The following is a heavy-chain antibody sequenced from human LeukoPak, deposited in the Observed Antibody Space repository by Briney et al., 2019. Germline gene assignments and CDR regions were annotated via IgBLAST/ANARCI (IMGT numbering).Heavy chain of an antibody. Sequence: GASVKVSCKVSGYTLTELSMHWVRQAPGKGLEWMGGFDPEDGETIYAQKFQGRVTMTEDTSTDTAYMELSSLRSEDTAVYYCATDLKVIAAAGTRDYRGQGTLVTVSS. CDR3: ATDLKVIAAAGTRDY. CDR1: GYTLTELS. D-gene: IGHD6-13*01. J-gene: IGHJ4*02. CDR2: FDPEDGET. V-gene: IGHV1-24*01.